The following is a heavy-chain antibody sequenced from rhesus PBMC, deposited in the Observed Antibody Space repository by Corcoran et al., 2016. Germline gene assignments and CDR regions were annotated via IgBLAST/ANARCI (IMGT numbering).Heavy chain of an antibody. CDR2: SFSPTGAN. CDR1: GFPVSSYT. J-gene: IGHJ4*01. Sequence: EVQLVESGGGLAKPGESLRLSCAASGFPVSSYTIHWVRQAPGQGRECVSSFSPTGANYYADSLKGRFTISRDNSKTTVSLQMNSLRIEDTALYRCAKGVFGAAAIDSWGQGVLVTVSS. D-gene: IGHD6-25*01. CDR3: AKGVFGAAAIDS. V-gene: IGHV3-103*01.